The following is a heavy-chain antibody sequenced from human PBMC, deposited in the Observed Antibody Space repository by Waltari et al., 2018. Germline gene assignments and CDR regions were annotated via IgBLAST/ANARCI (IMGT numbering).Heavy chain of an antibody. J-gene: IGHJ4*02. CDR1: GYSISSGYF. V-gene: IGHV4-38-2*01. CDR3: TRKEGNGYYQY. CDR2: VYHSGDT. D-gene: IGHD1-26*01. Sequence: QVQLQESGPGLVKPSETLSLTCAVSGYSISSGYFWVWIRQPPGKGLEWIASVYHSGDTYYNPSLKGRVTISLYTSKNQFFLRLTSVTAADAAVYYCTRKEGNGYYQYWGQGTPVTVSS.